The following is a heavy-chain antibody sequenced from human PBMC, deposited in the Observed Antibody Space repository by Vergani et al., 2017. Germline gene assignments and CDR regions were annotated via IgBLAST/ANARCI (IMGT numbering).Heavy chain of an antibody. V-gene: IGHV3-30-3*01. D-gene: IGHD3-9*01. CDR2: ISYDGSNK. CDR1: GFTFSSYA. CDR3: AKERRGYDILSYYYYGMDV. J-gene: IGHJ6*02. Sequence: QVQLVESGGGVVQPGRSLRLSCAASGFTFSSYAMHWVRQAPGKGLEWVAVISYDGSNKYYADSVKGRFTISRDNSKNTLYLQMNSLRAEDTAVYYCAKERRGYDILSYYYYGMDVWGQGTTVTVSS.